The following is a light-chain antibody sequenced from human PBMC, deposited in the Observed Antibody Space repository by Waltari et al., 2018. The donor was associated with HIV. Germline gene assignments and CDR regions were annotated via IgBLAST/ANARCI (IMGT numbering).Light chain of an antibody. CDR1: VVDSGPEIY. J-gene: IGLJ1*01. V-gene: IGLV2-14*01. CDR3: SSYSTITSSYV. CDR2: MLS. Sequence: QSALAQPASVSGSPGQSITISCAGAVVDSGPEIYVSWYQQHPGRAPRLIIYMLSRRPSGVSDRFSRSSSDMSATLTISGLQSDDEAHYYCSSYSTITSSYVFGTGTRVTVL.